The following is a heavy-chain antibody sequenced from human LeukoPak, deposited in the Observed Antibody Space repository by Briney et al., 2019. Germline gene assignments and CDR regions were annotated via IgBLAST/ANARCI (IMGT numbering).Heavy chain of an antibody. Sequence: GGSLRLSCAASGFTFSSYSMNRVRQAPGKGLEWVSSISSSSSYIYYADSVKGRFTISRDNAKNSLYLQMNSLRAEDTAVYYCARDVYGSGSYFVDYWGQGTLVTVSS. V-gene: IGHV3-21*01. D-gene: IGHD3-10*01. CDR1: GFTFSSYS. CDR2: ISSSSSYI. CDR3: ARDVYGSGSYFVDY. J-gene: IGHJ4*02.